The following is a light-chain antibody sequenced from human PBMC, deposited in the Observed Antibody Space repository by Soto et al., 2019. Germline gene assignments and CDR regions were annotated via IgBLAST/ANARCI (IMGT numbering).Light chain of an antibody. CDR1: QPISRW. J-gene: IGKJ1*01. CDR2: DAS. CDR3: QQYKSYWT. Sequence: DIPMTQSPATLSASVGDRVTITCRASQPISRWMAWYQQKPGKAPKVLIYDASTLESGVPSRFSGTGSGTEFTLSIPSLQPEDFATYYWQQYKSYWTFGHGTKVEIK. V-gene: IGKV1-5*01.